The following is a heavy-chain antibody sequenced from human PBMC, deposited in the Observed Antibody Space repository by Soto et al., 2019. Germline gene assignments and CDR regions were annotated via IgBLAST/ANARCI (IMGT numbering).Heavy chain of an antibody. Sequence: QVQLVESGGGVVQPGRSLRLSCAASGFTFSSYGMHWVRQAPGKGLEWVAVISYDGSNKYYADSVKGRFTISRDNSKNTLYRQMNSLRAEDTAVYYCAKGSDAYDYVWGSYRPVHPWGQGTLVTVSS. CDR2: ISYDGSNK. V-gene: IGHV3-30*18. CDR1: GFTFSSYG. J-gene: IGHJ5*02. CDR3: AKGSDAYDYVWGSYRPVHP. D-gene: IGHD3-16*02.